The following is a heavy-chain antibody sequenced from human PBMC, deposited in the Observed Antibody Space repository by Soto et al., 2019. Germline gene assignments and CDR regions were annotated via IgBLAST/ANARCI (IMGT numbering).Heavy chain of an antibody. CDR1: GGSISSSNW. CDR3: ARGQYSSSLITTDWYFDL. D-gene: IGHD6-13*01. Sequence: SETLSLTCAVSGGSISSSNWWGWVRQPPGKGLEWIGEIYHSGSTNYNPSLKSRVTISVDKSKNQFSLKLSSVTAADTAVYYCARGQYSSSLITTDWYFDLWGRGTLVTVSS. J-gene: IGHJ2*01. V-gene: IGHV4-4*02. CDR2: IYHSGST.